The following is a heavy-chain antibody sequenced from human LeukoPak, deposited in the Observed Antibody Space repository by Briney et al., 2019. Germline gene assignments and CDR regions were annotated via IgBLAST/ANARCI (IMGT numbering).Heavy chain of an antibody. V-gene: IGHV3-21*01. Sequence: GGSRRLSCAASGFTFSTYGMNWVRQAPGKGLECVSSITSSSTYIYYADSVKGRFTISRDNAKNSLYLQMNSLRAEDTAVYYCARSAGGFDYWGQGALVTVSS. D-gene: IGHD3-10*01. CDR3: ARSAGGFDY. J-gene: IGHJ4*02. CDR2: ITSSSTYI. CDR1: GFTFSTYG.